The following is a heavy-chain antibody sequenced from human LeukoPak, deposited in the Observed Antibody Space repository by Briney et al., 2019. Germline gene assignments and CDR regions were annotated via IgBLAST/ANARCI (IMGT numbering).Heavy chain of an antibody. CDR1: GFTFSSYA. Sequence: GGSLRLSCAASGFTFSSYAVSWVRQAPGKGLEWVSAISGSGSSSYYADSVKGRFTISRDISKNTLYLQMNSLRAEDAAVYYCAKARYGDFRPSFDYWGQGTLVTVSS. CDR2: ISGSGSSS. D-gene: IGHD4-17*01. J-gene: IGHJ4*02. CDR3: AKARYGDFRPSFDY. V-gene: IGHV3-23*01.